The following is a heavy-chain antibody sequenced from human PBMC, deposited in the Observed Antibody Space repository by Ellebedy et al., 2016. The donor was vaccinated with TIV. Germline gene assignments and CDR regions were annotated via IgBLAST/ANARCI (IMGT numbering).Heavy chain of an antibody. J-gene: IGHJ6*02. Sequence: SVKVSXXSSGGTFNSKTISWLRQAPGQGLEWMGGILPIFGPTDYAQKFQGRVTISADESTRTAYLELTRLTSEDTAVYYCARDGDLYIKGYYRQGSYHSMDGWGQGTAVSVSS. CDR3: ARDGDLYIKGYYRQGSYHSMDG. D-gene: IGHD2-21*01. CDR2: ILPIFGPT. CDR1: GGTFNSKT. V-gene: IGHV1-69*13.